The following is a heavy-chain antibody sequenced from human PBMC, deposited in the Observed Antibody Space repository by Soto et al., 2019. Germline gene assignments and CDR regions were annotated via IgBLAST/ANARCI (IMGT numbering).Heavy chain of an antibody. V-gene: IGHV3-23*01. J-gene: IGHJ1*01. CDR2: ISGSGGST. D-gene: IGHD3-10*01. CDR1: GFTFSSYA. CDR3: AKDPYYYGSGSYYFTEFFQH. Sequence: PGGSLRLSCAASGFTFSSYAMSWVRQAPGKGLEWVSAISGSGGSTYYADSVKGRFTISRDNSKNTLYLQMNSLRAEDTAVYYCAKDPYYYGSGSYYFTEFFQHWGQGTLVTVSS.